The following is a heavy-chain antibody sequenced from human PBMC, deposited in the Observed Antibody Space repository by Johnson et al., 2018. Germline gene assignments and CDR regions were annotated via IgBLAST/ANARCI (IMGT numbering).Heavy chain of an antibody. D-gene: IGHD2/OR15-2a*01. CDR3: ANNDSDTFGLPAFDI. CDR1: GFTFSSYA. CDR2: ISSSGGSI. J-gene: IGHJ3*02. Sequence: VQLVESGGGVVQPGRSLRLSCVASGFTFSSYAMSWVRQAPGRGLECVSAISSSGGSIYYADSVKGRFPISRDNAKNTLYLQMNSLRAEDTAVYYCANNDSDTFGLPAFDIWGQGTMVTVSS. V-gene: IGHV3-23*04.